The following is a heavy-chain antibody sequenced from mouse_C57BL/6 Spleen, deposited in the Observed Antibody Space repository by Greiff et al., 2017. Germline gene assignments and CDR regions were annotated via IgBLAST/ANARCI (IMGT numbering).Heavy chain of an antibody. J-gene: IGHJ3*01. CDR3: AGGGLGVAWFAY. Sequence: EVKGVESGGGLVKPGGSLKLSCAASGFTFSSYAMSWVRQTPEKRLEWVATISDGGSYTYYPDNVKGRFTISRDNAKNNLYLQMSHLKSEDTAMYYCAGGGLGVAWFAYWGQGTLVTVSA. CDR2: ISDGGSYT. CDR1: GFTFSSYA. D-gene: IGHD1-1*02. V-gene: IGHV5-4*03.